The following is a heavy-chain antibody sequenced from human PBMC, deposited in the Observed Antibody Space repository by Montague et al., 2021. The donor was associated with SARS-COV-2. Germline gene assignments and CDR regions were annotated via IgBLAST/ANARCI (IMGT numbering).Heavy chain of an antibody. V-gene: IGHV4-39*01. J-gene: IGHJ4*02. D-gene: IGHD5-18*01. CDR3: ARAKRYTYGDMGIDS. CDR2: IYHSGST. Sequence: SETLSLTCSVSGGSISVANFYWAWIRQSPGKGLEWIGTIYHSGSTYYKSSLKSRVTISVDTSKNQYSLTLSAVTAADTAFYYCARAKRYTYGDMGIDSWGQGALVTVSS. CDR1: GGSISVANFY.